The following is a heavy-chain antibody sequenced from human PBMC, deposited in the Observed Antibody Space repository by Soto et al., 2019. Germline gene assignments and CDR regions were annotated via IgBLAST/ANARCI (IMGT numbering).Heavy chain of an antibody. CDR3: ARETVPISSSWHGACGHALSGYYYGMDV. CDR1: GYTFTSYG. J-gene: IGHJ6*02. D-gene: IGHD6-13*01. CDR2: ISAYNGNT. V-gene: IGHV1-18*04. Sequence: ASVEVSCKXSGYTFTSYGISWVRQAPGQGLEWMGWISAYNGNTNYAQKLQGRVTMTTDTSTSTAYMELRSLRSDDTAVYYCARETVPISSSWHGACGHALSGYYYGMDVWGQGTTVTVSS.